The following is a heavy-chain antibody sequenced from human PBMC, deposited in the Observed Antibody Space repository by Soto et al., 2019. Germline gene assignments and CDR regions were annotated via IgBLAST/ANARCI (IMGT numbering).Heavy chain of an antibody. CDR2: IIPIFGTA. J-gene: IGHJ5*02. V-gene: IGHV1-69*13. D-gene: IGHD6-13*01. CDR1: GGTFSSYA. Sequence: GASVKVSCKASGGTFSSYAISWVRQAPGQGLEWMGGIIPIFGTANYAQKFQGRVTITADESTSTAYMELSSLRSEDTAVYYCARVDEQQPKINSFDPWGQGTLVTVSS. CDR3: ARVDEQQPKINSFDP.